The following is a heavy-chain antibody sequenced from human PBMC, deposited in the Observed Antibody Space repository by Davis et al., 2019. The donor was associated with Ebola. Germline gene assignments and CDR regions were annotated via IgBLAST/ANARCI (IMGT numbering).Heavy chain of an antibody. J-gene: IGHJ3*02. CDR3: ARHLAFDI. CDR1: GFTFSTFA. Sequence: PGGSLRLSCAASGFTFSTFAMNWVRQAPGKGLECVSIITSGGSTYYADSVKGRFTISRDNSKNTLYLQMSSLRGDDTALYFCARHLAFDIWGQGTVVTVSS. V-gene: IGHV3-23*01. CDR2: ITSGGST.